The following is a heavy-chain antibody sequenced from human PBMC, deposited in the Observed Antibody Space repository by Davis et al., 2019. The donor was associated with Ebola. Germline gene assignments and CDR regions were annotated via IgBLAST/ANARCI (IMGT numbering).Heavy chain of an antibody. J-gene: IGHJ6*02. CDR3: ARDIRYYYYYYGMDV. CDR1: GGTFSSYA. V-gene: IGHV1-69*06. CDR2: IIPIFGTA. Sequence: AASVTVSCKASGGTFSSYAISWVRQAPGQGLEWMGGIIPIFGTANYAQKFQGRVTITADKSTSTAYMELSSLRSEDTAVYYCARDIRYYYYYYGMDVWSQGTTVTVSS.